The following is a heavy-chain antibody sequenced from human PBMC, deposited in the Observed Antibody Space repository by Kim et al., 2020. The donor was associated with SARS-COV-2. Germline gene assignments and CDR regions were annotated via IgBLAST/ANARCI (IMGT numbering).Heavy chain of an antibody. CDR1: GYTFTSYY. V-gene: IGHV1-46*01. CDR2: INPSGGST. J-gene: IGHJ6*02. Sequence: ASVKVSCKASGYTFTSYYMHWVRQAPGQGLEWMGIINPSGGSTSYAQKFQGRVTMTRDTSTSTVYMELSSLRSEDTAVYYCARAYYGSGSYPGWYYYYYYGMDVWGQGTTVTVSS. CDR3: ARAYYGSGSYPGWYYYYYYGMDV. D-gene: IGHD3-10*01.